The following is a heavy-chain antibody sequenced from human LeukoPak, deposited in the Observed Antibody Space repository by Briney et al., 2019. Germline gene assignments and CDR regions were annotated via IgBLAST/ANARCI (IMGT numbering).Heavy chain of an antibody. CDR3: ARGWGLTYYYGSGSPTQLDY. CDR2: MNPNSGNT. Sequence: ASVKVSCKASGYTSTSYDINWVRQATGQGLEWMGWMNPNSGNTGYAQKFQGRVTMTRNTSISTAYMELSSLRSEDTAVYYCARGWGLTYYYGSGSPTQLDYWGQGTLVTVSS. CDR1: GYTSTSYD. V-gene: IGHV1-8*01. D-gene: IGHD3-10*01. J-gene: IGHJ4*02.